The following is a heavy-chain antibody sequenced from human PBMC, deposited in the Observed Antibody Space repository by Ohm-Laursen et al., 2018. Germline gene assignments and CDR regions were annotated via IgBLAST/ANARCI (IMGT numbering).Heavy chain of an antibody. CDR2: IYTVGST. Sequence: SLRLSCTASGFTVSNNYMRWVRQPPGKGLEWVSVIYTVGSTYYADSVKDRFTISRDNSNNTLYLQMNGLRAADTAVYYCARATFRLGYFDYWGQGTLVTVSS. CDR3: ARATFRLGYFDY. D-gene: IGHD3-16*01. J-gene: IGHJ4*02. V-gene: IGHV3-53*01. CDR1: GFTVSNNY.